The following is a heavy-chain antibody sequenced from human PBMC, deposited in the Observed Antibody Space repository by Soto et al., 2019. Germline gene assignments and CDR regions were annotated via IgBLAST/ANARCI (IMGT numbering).Heavy chain of an antibody. V-gene: IGHV3-23*01. J-gene: IGHJ5*02. CDR3: AKHGYDSYDWFYP. D-gene: IGHD5-12*01. CDR1: GFTFGSYA. Sequence: EVQLLESGGGLVQPGGSLRLSCAASGFTFGSYAMSWVRQAPGKGLEWVSGISGSGGDTYYTDSVKGRFSISRGNSENTLYLQMNSLRAADTAVYYCAKHGYDSYDWFYPWGQGTLVTVSS. CDR2: ISGSGGDT.